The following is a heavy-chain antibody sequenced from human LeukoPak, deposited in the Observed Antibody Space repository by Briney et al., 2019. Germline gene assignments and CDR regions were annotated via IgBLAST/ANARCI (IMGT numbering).Heavy chain of an antibody. CDR3: ARDRDIVVVPAAFFVGFDP. D-gene: IGHD2-2*01. Sequence: ASVKVSCKASGYTFTSYYMHWVRQAPGQGLEWMGIINPSGGRTSYAQKFQGRVTMTRDMSTSTVYMELSSLRSEDTAVYYCARDRDIVVVPAAFFVGFDPWGQGTLVTVSS. CDR1: GYTFTSYY. V-gene: IGHV1-46*01. CDR2: INPSGGRT. J-gene: IGHJ5*02.